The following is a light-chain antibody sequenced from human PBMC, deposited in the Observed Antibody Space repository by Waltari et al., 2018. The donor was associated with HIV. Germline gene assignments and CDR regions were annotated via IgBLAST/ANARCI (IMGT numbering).Light chain of an antibody. CDR1: ISNIGTNS. CDR3: AAWDESLSDSWV. V-gene: IGLV1-44*01. J-gene: IGLJ3*02. Sequence: QSLLTQPPSASGTLGPRVSISCSGGISNIGTNSIICFQHLAGMSPLLILFSANQRPSGVPDRFSGSKSDPSASLVIDGLESGDEADYFCAAWDESLSDSWVFGGGT. CDR2: SAN.